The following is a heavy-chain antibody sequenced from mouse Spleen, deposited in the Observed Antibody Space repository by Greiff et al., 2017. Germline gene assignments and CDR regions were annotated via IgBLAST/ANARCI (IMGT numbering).Heavy chain of an antibody. CDR2: ISNLAYSI. D-gene: IGHD4-1*02. Sequence: EVKLMESGGGLVKPGGSLKLSCAASGFTFSDYGMAWVRQAPGQGPEWVAFISNLAYSIYYADTVTGRFTISRENAKNTLYLEMSSLRSEDTAMYYCARRSSNWYFDYWGQGTTLTVSS. J-gene: IGHJ2*01. CDR1: GFTFSDYG. V-gene: IGHV5-15*04. CDR3: ARRSSNWYFDY.